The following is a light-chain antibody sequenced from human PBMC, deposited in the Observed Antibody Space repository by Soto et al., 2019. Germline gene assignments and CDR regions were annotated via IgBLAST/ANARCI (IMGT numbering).Light chain of an antibody. CDR2: STS. Sequence: QAVVTQEPSLTVSPGGTVTLTCASSTGAVTSGYYPSWFQQKPGQAPRALIYSTSNKHPWTPARFSGSLLGGKAALTLSSVQPEDEADYYCLLYYGGAQNVGLGGGTQRTVL. J-gene: IGLJ2*01. CDR3: LLYYGGAQNVG. V-gene: IGLV7-43*01. CDR1: TGAVTSGYY.